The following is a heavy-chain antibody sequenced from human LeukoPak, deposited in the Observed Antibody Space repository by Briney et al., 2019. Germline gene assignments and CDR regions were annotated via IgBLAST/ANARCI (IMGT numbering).Heavy chain of an antibody. CDR2: ISYDGTNK. Sequence: GGSLTLSCTASGFTFSAYGMHWVRHVPGKGLEWVAIISYDGTNKYYADSVKGRFTISRDNSKNTVFLQMSSLRAEDTAVYYCAKDGAITMIVVVNTFDYWGQGTLVTVSS. CDR1: GFTFSAYG. V-gene: IGHV3-30*18. J-gene: IGHJ4*02. CDR3: AKDGAITMIVVVNTFDY. D-gene: IGHD3-22*01.